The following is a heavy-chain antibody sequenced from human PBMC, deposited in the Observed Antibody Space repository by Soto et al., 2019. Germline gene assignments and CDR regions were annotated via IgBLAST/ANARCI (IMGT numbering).Heavy chain of an antibody. CDR3: ARDLPENGSGSYPDY. D-gene: IGHD3-10*01. CDR1: GYTFTSYG. Sequence: QVQLVQSGAEVKKPGASVKVSCKASGYTFTSYGISWVRQAPGQGLEWMGWISAYNGNTNYEQTLQGRVTMTPDTSRRTAYMELRSLRSDDTAVYYCARDLPENGSGSYPDYWGQGTLVTVSS. J-gene: IGHJ4*02. V-gene: IGHV1-18*01. CDR2: ISAYNGNT.